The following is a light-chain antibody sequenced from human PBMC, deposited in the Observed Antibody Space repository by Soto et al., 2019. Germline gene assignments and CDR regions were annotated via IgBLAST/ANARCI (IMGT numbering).Light chain of an antibody. Sequence: IVLTQSPGTLSLSPGERATLSCRASQSVSNNYLAWYQQKPGQAPRLLIYGASNRATGILDRFSGSGSGTDFTLTISRLEPEDFAVYYCQQYGSSGTFGQGTKVDIK. V-gene: IGKV3-20*01. J-gene: IGKJ1*01. CDR1: QSVSNNY. CDR3: QQYGSSGT. CDR2: GAS.